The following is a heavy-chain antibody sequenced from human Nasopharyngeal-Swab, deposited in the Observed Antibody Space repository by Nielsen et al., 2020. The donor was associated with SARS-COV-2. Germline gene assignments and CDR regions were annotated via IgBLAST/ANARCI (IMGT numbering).Heavy chain of an antibody. D-gene: IGHD6-19*01. CDR2: ISSNGGST. CDR1: GFTFSSYA. Sequence: ESLKISCSASGFTFSSYAMHWVRQAPGKGLEYVSAISSNGGSTYYADSVKGRFTISRDNSKNTLYLQMSSLRAEDTAVYYCVKGAAVAGIFLDYWGQGTLVTVSS. CDR3: VKGAAVAGIFLDY. V-gene: IGHV3-64D*08. J-gene: IGHJ4*02.